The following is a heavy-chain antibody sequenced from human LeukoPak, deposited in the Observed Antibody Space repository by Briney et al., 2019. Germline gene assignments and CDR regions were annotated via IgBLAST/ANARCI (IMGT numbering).Heavy chain of an antibody. CDR3: ATFRWGVGFEY. V-gene: IGHV4-34*01. CDR2: IHHSGST. Sequence: PSETLSLTCAVYGGSFSGSFSDYYSTCIRQTPGKGLEWIGEIHHSGSTNYNPSLKSRVTISVDTSKNQFSLKLNSLTAADTAVYYCATFRWGVGFEYWGQGTLATVSS. J-gene: IGHJ4*02. CDR1: GGSFSGSFSDYY. D-gene: IGHD3-16*01.